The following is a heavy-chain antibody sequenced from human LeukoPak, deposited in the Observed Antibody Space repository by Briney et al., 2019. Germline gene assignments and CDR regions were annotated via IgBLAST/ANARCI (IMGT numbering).Heavy chain of an antibody. J-gene: IGHJ4*02. D-gene: IGHD2-21*02. CDR3: ASRAYCGGGCYSNYFDY. CDR1: GGTFSSYA. V-gene: IGHV1-69*13. Sequence: SVKVSCKASGGTFSSYAISWVRQAPGQGLEWMGGIIPIFGTANYAQKFQGRVTITADESTSTAYMELSSLRSEDTAVYYCASRAYCGGGCYSNYFDYWGQGTLVTVSS. CDR2: IIPIFGTA.